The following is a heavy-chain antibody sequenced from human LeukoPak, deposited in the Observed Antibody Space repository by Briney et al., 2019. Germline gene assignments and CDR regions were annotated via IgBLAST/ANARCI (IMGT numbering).Heavy chain of an antibody. D-gene: IGHD6-13*01. Sequence: SGGSLRLSCAASGFTLSGSAMHWVCQASGKGLEWLGRIRSKADSYTTAYAASVKGRFIVSRDDSKNTAYLQMNSLKTEDTAVYYCRAAADLNGYWGQATLVTVSS. V-gene: IGHV3-73*01. J-gene: IGHJ4*02. CDR1: GFTLSGSA. CDR3: RAAADLNGY. CDR2: IRSKADSYTT.